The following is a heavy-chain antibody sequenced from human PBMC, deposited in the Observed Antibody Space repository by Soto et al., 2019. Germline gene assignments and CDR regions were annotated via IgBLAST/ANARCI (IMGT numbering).Heavy chain of an antibody. Sequence: EASVKVSCKASGGTFSSYAISWVRQAPGQGLEWMGGIIPIFGTANYAQKFQGRVTITADESTSTAYMELSSLRSEDTAVYYCARVNGSSWTYYYYYYGMDVWGQGTTVTVSS. J-gene: IGHJ6*02. V-gene: IGHV1-69*13. CDR1: GGTFSSYA. CDR2: IIPIFGTA. D-gene: IGHD6-13*01. CDR3: ARVNGSSWTYYYYYYGMDV.